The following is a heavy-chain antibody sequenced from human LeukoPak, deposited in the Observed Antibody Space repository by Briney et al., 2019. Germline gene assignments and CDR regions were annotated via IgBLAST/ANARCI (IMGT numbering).Heavy chain of an antibody. CDR3: ARDGYTYGSFDY. J-gene: IGHJ4*02. CDR1: GGSISSDRHY. CDR2: MYYSGTT. Sequence: SETLSLTCIVSGGSISSDRHYWGWIRQSPGKGLEWIGTMYYSGTTYYNPSLKSRVSTSVDTSKNQLSLKLSSVTAADTAVYYCARDGYTYGSFDYWGQGTLVTVSS. V-gene: IGHV4-39*01. D-gene: IGHD5-18*01.